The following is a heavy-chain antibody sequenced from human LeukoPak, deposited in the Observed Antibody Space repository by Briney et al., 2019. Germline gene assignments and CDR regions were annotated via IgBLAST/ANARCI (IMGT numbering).Heavy chain of an antibody. CDR1: GFTFSNYS. V-gene: IGHV3-21*04. CDR2: ISSSSSYI. J-gene: IGHJ4*02. Sequence: GGSLRLSCAASGFTFSNYSMNWVRQAPGKGLEWVSSISSSSSYIYYADSVKGRFTISRDNSKNTLYLQMNSLRAEDTAVYYCAKRQVGIAAAGDDYWGQGTLVTVSS. CDR3: AKRQVGIAAAGDDY. D-gene: IGHD6-13*01.